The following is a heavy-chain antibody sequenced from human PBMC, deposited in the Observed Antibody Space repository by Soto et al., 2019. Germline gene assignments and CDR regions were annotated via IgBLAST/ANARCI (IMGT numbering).Heavy chain of an antibody. CDR3: ARDRITTRGDAFDL. D-gene: IGHD3-3*01. J-gene: IGHJ3*01. Sequence: SVKVSCKAPGGTFSTYIISWVRQAPGQGLEWMGRIIPIPDMTNYAQKFQGRVTVTADRSTSTAYMELTSLKSEDTAVYYCARDRITTRGDAFDLWGQGTMVTVSS. CDR2: IIPIPDMT. CDR1: GGTFSTYI. V-gene: IGHV1-69*04.